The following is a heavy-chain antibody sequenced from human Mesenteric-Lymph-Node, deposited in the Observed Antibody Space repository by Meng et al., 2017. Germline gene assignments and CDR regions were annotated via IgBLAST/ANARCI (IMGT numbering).Heavy chain of an antibody. CDR1: GYTFTGYY. Sequence: ASVKVSCKASGYTFTGYYMHWVRQAPGQGLEWMGWINPNSGGTNYAQKFQGRVTMTRDTSISTAYMELSRLRSDDTAVYYCAKGGVRGVIQSLPIDYWGQGTLVTVSS. D-gene: IGHD3-10*01. CDR2: INPNSGGT. CDR3: AKGGVRGVIQSLPIDY. V-gene: IGHV1-2*02. J-gene: IGHJ4*02.